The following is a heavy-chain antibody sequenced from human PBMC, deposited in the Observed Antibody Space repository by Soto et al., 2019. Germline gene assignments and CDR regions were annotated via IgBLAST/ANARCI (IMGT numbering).Heavy chain of an antibody. CDR3: ARDREGGNSYGSFQH. Sequence: ASVKVSCKASGYTFTSTWMHWVRQAPGQGLEWMGIINPSGGSSSYAQKFQGRVTMTRDTSTSTVYMELSSLRSEDTAVYYCARDREGGNSYGSFQHCGQRTLVTVSS. D-gene: IGHD5-18*01. V-gene: IGHV1-46*03. CDR2: INPSGGSS. CDR1: GYTFTSTW. J-gene: IGHJ1*01.